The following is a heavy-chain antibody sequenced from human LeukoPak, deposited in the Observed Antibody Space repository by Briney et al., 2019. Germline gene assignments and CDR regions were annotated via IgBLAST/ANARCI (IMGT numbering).Heavy chain of an antibody. CDR3: ASSRGDCSGGSCYGGHYYGMDV. V-gene: IGHV1-8*01. J-gene: IGHJ6*02. Sequence: ASVKVSCKASGYTFTSYDINWVRQATGQGLECMGWMKPNSGDTGYAQKFQGSVTMTRNTSISTAYMERSSLRSEDTVVYYCASSRGDCSGGSCYGGHYYGMDVWGQGTTVTVSS. CDR1: GYTFTSYD. CDR2: MKPNSGDT. D-gene: IGHD2-15*01.